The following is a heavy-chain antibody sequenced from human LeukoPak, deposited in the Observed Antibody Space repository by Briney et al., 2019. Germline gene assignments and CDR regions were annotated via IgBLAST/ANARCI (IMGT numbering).Heavy chain of an antibody. CDR3: ARDKGNPVAMNWFDP. V-gene: IGHV3-30-3*01. D-gene: IGHD5-12*01. CDR1: GFTFSSYA. CDR2: ISYDGSNK. J-gene: IGHJ5*02. Sequence: GRSLRLSCAASGFTFSSYAMPWVRQAPGKGLEWVAVISYDGSNKYYADSVKGRFTISRDNAKNSLYLQMNSLRAEDTAVYYCARDKGNPVAMNWFDPWGQGTLVTVSS.